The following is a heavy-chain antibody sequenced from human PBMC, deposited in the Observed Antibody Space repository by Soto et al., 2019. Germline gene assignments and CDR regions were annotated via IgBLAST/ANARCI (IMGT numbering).Heavy chain of an antibody. V-gene: IGHV4-4*02. D-gene: IGHD6-19*01. J-gene: IGHJ3*01. CDR3: AYSTGWYRHDV. CDR1: GDSISSPKW. Sequence: QVQLQESGPGLVKPSGTLSLTCAVSGDSISSPKWWTWLRQPPGKGLEWISDLLHGGTTNYNPSLKSRVTLSVDTSQNQFSLNLTSVTAADTAIYYCAYSTGWYRHDVWGQGTSVTVSS. CDR2: LLHGGTT.